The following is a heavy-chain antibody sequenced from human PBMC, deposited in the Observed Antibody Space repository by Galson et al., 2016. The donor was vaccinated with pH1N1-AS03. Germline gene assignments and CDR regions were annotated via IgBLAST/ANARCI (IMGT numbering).Heavy chain of an antibody. CDR2: INDSGEAT. V-gene: IGHV3-23*01. CDR1: GFTFSSHV. J-gene: IGHJ4*02. CDR3: AKDRLTSLVVQGGFDH. Sequence: SLRLSCAASGFTFSSHVMAWVRQAPGKGLEWISSINDSGEATYYAESVKGRFTISSDNTDNTLYLQMASLRAEDTAIYYCAKDRLTSLVVQGGFDHWGQGSLVTVSS. D-gene: IGHD2-8*02.